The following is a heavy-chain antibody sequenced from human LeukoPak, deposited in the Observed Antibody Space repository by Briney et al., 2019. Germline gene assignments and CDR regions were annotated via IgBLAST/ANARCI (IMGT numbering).Heavy chain of an antibody. Sequence: GGSLRLSCAASGFTFSSYSMNWVRQAPGKGLEWVSYISSSSSTIYYADSVKGRFTISRDNAKNSLYLQMNSLRAEDTAVYYCARPLYYGSGSYSYWGQGTLVTVSS. CDR1: GFTFSSYS. CDR3: ARPLYYGSGSYSY. CDR2: ISSSSSTI. V-gene: IGHV3-48*01. D-gene: IGHD3-10*01. J-gene: IGHJ4*02.